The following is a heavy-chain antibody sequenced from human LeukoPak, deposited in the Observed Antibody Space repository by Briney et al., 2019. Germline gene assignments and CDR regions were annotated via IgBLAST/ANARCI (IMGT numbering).Heavy chain of an antibody. J-gene: IGHJ4*02. V-gene: IGHV4-34*01. CDR2: INHSGST. D-gene: IGHD3-22*01. CDR3: ARSSSYYYDSSGYYSHDY. CDR1: GGSSSGYY. Sequence: SETLSLTCAVYGGSSSGYYWSWIRQPPGKGLEWIGEINHSGSTNHNPSLKSRVTISVDTSKNQFSLKLSSVTAADTAVYYCARSSSYYYDSSGYYSHDYWGQGTLVTVSS.